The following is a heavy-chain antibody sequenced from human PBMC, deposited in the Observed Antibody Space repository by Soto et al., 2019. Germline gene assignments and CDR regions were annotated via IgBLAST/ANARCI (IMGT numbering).Heavy chain of an antibody. V-gene: IGHV1-69*13. J-gene: IGHJ4*02. CDR3: ASQRGPRRGSSRLLSYFDY. D-gene: IGHD3-9*01. Sequence: SVKVSCKASGGTFSSYAISWVRQAPGQGLEWMGGITPIFGTANYAQKFQGRVTITADESTSTAYMELSSLRSEDTAVYYCASQRGPRRGSSRLLSYFDYWGQGTLVTVSS. CDR1: GGTFSSYA. CDR2: ITPIFGTA.